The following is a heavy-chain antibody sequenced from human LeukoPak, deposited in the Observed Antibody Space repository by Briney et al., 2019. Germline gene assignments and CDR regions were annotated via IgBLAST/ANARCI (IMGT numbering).Heavy chain of an antibody. CDR3: ARDRGFRRRRWFGELEVFNYYYMDV. D-gene: IGHD3-10*01. V-gene: IGHV4-39*07. Sequence: PSETLSLTCTVSGASISSSNYYWGWIRQPPGKGLEWIVSFYYTGTTYYNPSLKSRLTISVDTSKNQFSLRLSSVTAADTAVYYCARDRGFRRRRWFGELEVFNYYYMDVWGKGTTVTISS. CDR1: GASISSSNYY. CDR2: FYYTGTT. J-gene: IGHJ6*03.